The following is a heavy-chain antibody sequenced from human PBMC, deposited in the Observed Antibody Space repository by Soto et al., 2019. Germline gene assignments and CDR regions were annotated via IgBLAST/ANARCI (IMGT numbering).Heavy chain of an antibody. CDR3: ARGAGTFDPFDY. CDR1: GYTFTSYD. D-gene: IGHD6-13*01. J-gene: IGHJ4*02. V-gene: IGHV1-8*01. CDR2: MNPNSGNT. Sequence: GASVKVSCKASGYTFTSYDINWVRQATGQGLEWMGWMNPNSGNTGYAQKFQGRVTITRNKSISTAYMELSSLRSEDTAVYYCARGAGTFDPFDYWGQGTLVTVSS.